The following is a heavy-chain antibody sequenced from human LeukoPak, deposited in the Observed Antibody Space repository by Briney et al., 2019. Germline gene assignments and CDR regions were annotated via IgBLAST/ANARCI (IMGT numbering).Heavy chain of an antibody. Sequence: GRSLRLSCAASGFTFSNYWMSWVRQAPGKGLEWVANIKQDGSEKYYVDSVKGRLTISRDNAKNSLYLQMNSLRVEDTAVYYCARAKAAAMFSSDYWGQGTLVTVSS. CDR1: GFTFSNYW. D-gene: IGHD6-13*01. V-gene: IGHV3-7*03. CDR3: ARAKAAAMFSSDY. J-gene: IGHJ4*02. CDR2: IKQDGSEK.